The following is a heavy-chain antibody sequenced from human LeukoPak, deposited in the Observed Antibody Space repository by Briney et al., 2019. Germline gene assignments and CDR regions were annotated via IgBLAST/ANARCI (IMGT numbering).Heavy chain of an antibody. Sequence: ASVKVSCKVSGYTLTELSMHWVRQAPGKGLEWMGGFDPEDGETIYAQKFQGRVTITRNTSISTAYMELSSLRSEDTAVYYCARVQSPYNRLRWSREYYFDYWGQGTLVTVSS. D-gene: IGHD4-23*01. CDR2: FDPEDGET. CDR1: GYTLTELS. V-gene: IGHV1-24*01. J-gene: IGHJ4*02. CDR3: ARVQSPYNRLRWSREYYFDY.